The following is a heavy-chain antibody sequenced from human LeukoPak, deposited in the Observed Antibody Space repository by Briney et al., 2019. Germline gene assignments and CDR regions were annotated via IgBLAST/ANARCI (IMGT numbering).Heavy chain of an antibody. Sequence: GRSLRLSCAASGFTFSSYGMHWVRQAPGKGLEWVAVMSYDGSNKYYADSVKGRFTISRDNSKNTLYLQMNSLRAEDTAVYYCAKDWVAVAGFFDYWGQGTLVTVSS. J-gene: IGHJ4*02. D-gene: IGHD6-19*01. V-gene: IGHV3-30*18. CDR3: AKDWVAVAGFFDY. CDR1: GFTFSSYG. CDR2: MSYDGSNK.